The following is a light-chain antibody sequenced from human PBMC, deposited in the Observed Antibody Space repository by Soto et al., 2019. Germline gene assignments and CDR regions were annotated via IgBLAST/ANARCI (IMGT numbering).Light chain of an antibody. V-gene: IGKV1-5*03. J-gene: IGKJ2*01. CDR1: QSISTW. CDR3: QQYSSFPYT. Sequence: DIQMTQSPSTLSASVGDRVTITCRASQSISTWLAWYQQKPGKAPKVLIYKASSLESGVPSRFSGSGSGTEFTLTISSLQPDDSASYCCQQYSSFPYTFGQGTKLEIK. CDR2: KAS.